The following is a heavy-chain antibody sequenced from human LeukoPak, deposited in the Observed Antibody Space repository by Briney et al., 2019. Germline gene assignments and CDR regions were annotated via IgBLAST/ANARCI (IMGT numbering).Heavy chain of an antibody. CDR1: GFTFSSYA. V-gene: IGHV3-23*01. Sequence: GGSLRLSCAASGFTFSSYAMSWVRQAPGKVLEWVSSISGSGGSTHYADSVKGRFTISRDNSKNTLYLQMNSLRAEDTAVHYCAKAIVVVQDAIDYWGQGTLVTVSS. CDR3: AKAIVVVQDAIDY. J-gene: IGHJ4*02. CDR2: ISGSGGST. D-gene: IGHD2-2*01.